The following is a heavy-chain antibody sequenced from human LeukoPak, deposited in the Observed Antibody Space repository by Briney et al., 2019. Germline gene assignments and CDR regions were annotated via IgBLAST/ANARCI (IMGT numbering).Heavy chain of an antibody. Sequence: PGGSLRLSCAASGFTFSSYAMSWVRQAPGKGLEWVSANSGSGDSTYYADSVKGRFSISRDISRNTLYLQMNSLRAEDTAIYSCARGGGSNYLNWYFDHWGRGTLVTVSS. V-gene: IGHV3-23*01. J-gene: IGHJ2*01. CDR2: NSGSGDST. D-gene: IGHD5-18*01. CDR3: ARGGGSNYLNWYFDH. CDR1: GFTFSSYA.